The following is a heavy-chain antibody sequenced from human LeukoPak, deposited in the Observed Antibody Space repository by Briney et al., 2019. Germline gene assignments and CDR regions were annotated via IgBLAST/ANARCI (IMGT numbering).Heavy chain of an antibody. CDR1: GFIVNSYA. V-gene: IGHV3-66*02. CDR3: ARDRAEGKTWVEFDP. Sequence: GGSLRLSCAASGFIVNSYAMSWVRQAPGKGLAWVSLIYSDGVTQYADSVKGRFTISRDNSKNALYLQMNSLRDEDTAVYFCARDRAEGKTWVEFDPWGQGTLVTVSS. J-gene: IGHJ5*02. CDR2: IYSDGVT.